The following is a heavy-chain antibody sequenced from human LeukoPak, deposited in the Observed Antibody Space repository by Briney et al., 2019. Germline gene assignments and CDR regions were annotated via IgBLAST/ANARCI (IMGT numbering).Heavy chain of an antibody. V-gene: IGHV4-39*01. CDR1: GGSISSSGYY. CDR3: ASIPYYDSSGYVDY. J-gene: IGHJ4*02. D-gene: IGHD3-22*01. Sequence: SSETLSLTCTVSGGSISSSGYYWGWIRQPPGKGLEWIASIYYSGSTYYNPSLKSRVTISVDTSKNQFSLKLSSVTAADTAVYYCASIPYYDSSGYVDYWGQGTLVTVSS. CDR2: IYYSGST.